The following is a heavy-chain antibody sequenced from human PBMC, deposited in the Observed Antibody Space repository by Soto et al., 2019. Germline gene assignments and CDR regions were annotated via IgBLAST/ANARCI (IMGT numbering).Heavy chain of an antibody. CDR3: ASEAPMASVHNYGIDV. Sequence: QVQLVQSGAEVKKPGSSVKVSCKASGGTFSSYAISWVRQAPGQGLEWMGGIIPIFGPANYAQKFQGRVTITADESTSAAYMELSSLRSEDTAVYYCASEAPMASVHNYGIDVWGQGTTVTVSS. CDR1: GGTFSSYA. CDR2: IIPIFGPA. V-gene: IGHV1-69*01. J-gene: IGHJ6*02.